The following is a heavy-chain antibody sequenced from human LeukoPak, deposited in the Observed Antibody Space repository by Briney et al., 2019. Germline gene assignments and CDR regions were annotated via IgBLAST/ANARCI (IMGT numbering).Heavy chain of an antibody. D-gene: IGHD3-22*01. V-gene: IGHV3-48*01. Sequence: GGSLRLSCEASGFTFSSYSMNRVRQAPGKGLEWVSFISGSSSIIHYSDSVKGRFTISRDNSNNTLYLLVNSLTTEDTAVFYCARDKRSSGYSLDYWGQGTLVTVSS. J-gene: IGHJ4*02. CDR2: ISGSSSII. CDR3: ARDKRSSGYSLDY. CDR1: GFTFSSYS.